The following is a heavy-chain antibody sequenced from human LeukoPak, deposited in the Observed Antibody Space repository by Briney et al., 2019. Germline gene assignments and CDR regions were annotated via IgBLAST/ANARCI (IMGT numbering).Heavy chain of an antibody. J-gene: IGHJ4*02. V-gene: IGHV4-61*02. D-gene: IGHD4-11*01. CDR2: IYTSGST. Sequence: SETLSLTCTVSGGSINSGSYYWSWIRQPAGKGLEWIGRIYTSGSTKYNPSLKSRVTISVDTSKNQFSLKLSSVTAADTAVYYCARPDYSKYYFDYWGQGTLVTVSS. CDR3: ARPDYSKYYFDY. CDR1: GGSINSGSYY.